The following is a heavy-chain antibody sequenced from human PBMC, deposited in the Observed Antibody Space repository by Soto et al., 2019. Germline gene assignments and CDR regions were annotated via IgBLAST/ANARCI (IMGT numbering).Heavy chain of an antibody. D-gene: IGHD4-17*01. Sequence: EVQLVESGGGLVQPGGSLRLSCAASGFTFSSYSMNWVRQAPGKGLEWVSYISSSSSTIYYADSVKGRFTISRDNARNSLYLQMNSLRDEDTAVHYCARVAVINGDYWGNYWGQGTLVTVSS. V-gene: IGHV3-48*02. CDR1: GFTFSSYS. CDR3: ARVAVINGDYWGNY. J-gene: IGHJ4*02. CDR2: ISSSSSTI.